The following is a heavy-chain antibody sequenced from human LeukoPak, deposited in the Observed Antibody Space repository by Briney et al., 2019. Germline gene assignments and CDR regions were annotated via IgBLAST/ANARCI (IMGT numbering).Heavy chain of an antibody. CDR1: GGSISSSSYY. Sequence: SETLSLTCTVSGGSISSSSYYWGWIRQPPGKGLEWIGGIYYSGSTYYNPSLKSRVTISVDTSKNQFSLKLSSVTAADTAVYYCARDGRAYGSGSYGGSDYWGQGTLVTVSS. CDR2: IYYSGST. CDR3: ARDGRAYGSGSYGGSDY. D-gene: IGHD3-10*01. V-gene: IGHV4-39*07. J-gene: IGHJ4*02.